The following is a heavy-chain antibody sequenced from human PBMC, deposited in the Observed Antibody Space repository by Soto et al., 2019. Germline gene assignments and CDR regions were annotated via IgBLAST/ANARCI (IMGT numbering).Heavy chain of an antibody. J-gene: IGHJ4*02. CDR3: ARSPEATVTAFDY. V-gene: IGHV4-31*03. CDR1: GGSISSGGYY. CDR2: IYYSGST. Sequence: QVQLQESGPGLVKPSQTLSLTCTVSGGSISSGGYYWSWIRQHPGKGLEWIGYIYYSGSTYYNPSLNSRVTIPVDTSKNQFSLKLSSVTAADTAVYYCARSPEATVTAFDYWGQGTLVTVSS. D-gene: IGHD4-17*01.